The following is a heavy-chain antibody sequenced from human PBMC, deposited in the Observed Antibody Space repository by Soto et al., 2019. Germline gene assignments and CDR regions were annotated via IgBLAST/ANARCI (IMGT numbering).Heavy chain of an antibody. CDR1: GDYIHVGGYY. CDR2: IYYTGKT. J-gene: IGHJ5*02. V-gene: IGHV4-30-4*01. Sequence: SETLSLTCSVSGDYIHVGGYYWTWIRQRPGKGLEWMGYIYYTGKTYYNPSLESRLTMSVDRSKNQFTLRLTSVTAADTAVYFCGRDLTSNANCIDHWGQGTLVTVSS. CDR3: GRDLTSNANCIDH. D-gene: IGHD2-2*01.